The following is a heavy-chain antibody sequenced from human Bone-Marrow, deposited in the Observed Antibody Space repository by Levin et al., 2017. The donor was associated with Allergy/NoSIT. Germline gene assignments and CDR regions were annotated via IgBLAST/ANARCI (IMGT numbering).Heavy chain of an antibody. D-gene: IGHD2-2*01. CDR1: EFTFSNYG. CDR3: AREYCSSSSCYAGTWNGMDV. V-gene: IGHV3-33*01. Sequence: GGSLRLSCAASEFTFSNYGIYWVRQAPGKGLEWVAVKWFDGSDEYYADSVKGRFTISRDNSKNTVFLQMHSLRAEDTAVYYCAREYCSSSSCYAGTWNGMDVWGQGTTVTVSS. CDR2: KWFDGSDE. J-gene: IGHJ6*02.